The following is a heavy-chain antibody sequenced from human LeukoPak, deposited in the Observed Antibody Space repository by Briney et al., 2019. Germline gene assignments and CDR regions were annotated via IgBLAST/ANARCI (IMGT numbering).Heavy chain of an antibody. V-gene: IGHV4-39*07. CDR1: GGSISSSSYY. D-gene: IGHD3-10*01. Sequence: KTSETLSLTCTVSGGSISSSSYYWGWIRQPPGKGLEWIGSIYYSGSTNYNPSLKSRVSMSVDTSKNQFSLKLSSVTAADTAVYYCARFPYYYGSGTHDAFDIWGQGTMVTVSS. CDR3: ARFPYYYGSGTHDAFDI. CDR2: IYYSGST. J-gene: IGHJ3*02.